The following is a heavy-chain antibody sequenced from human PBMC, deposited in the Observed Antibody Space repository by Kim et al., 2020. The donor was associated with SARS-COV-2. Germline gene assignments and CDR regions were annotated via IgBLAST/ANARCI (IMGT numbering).Heavy chain of an antibody. CDR2: IHYSGRS. CDR1: GGSISSGGFY. D-gene: IGHD3-16*01. J-gene: IGHJ5*02. Sequence: SETLSLTCTVSGGSISSGGFYWSWIRQHPGKGLEWIGYIHYSGRSHYTPSLKTRDTMSIDTSKNQFSLQLSSVTVADTAVYYCFSYVVAPMAPKNWFDP. V-gene: IGHV4-31*03. CDR3: FSYVVAPMAPKNWFDP.